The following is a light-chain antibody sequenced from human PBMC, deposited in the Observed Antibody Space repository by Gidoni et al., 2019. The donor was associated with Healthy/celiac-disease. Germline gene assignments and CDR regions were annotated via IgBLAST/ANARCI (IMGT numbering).Light chain of an antibody. V-gene: IGLV3-1*01. CDR3: QAWDSSTAFGVV. Sequence: SYELTQPPSVSVSPGQTASITCSGYQLGDKYACWYQQKPGQSPVLVIYQDSKRPSGIPWRFSGSNSGNTATLTISGTQAMDEADYYCQAWDSSTAFGVVFGGGTKLTVL. J-gene: IGLJ2*01. CDR1: QLGDKY. CDR2: QDS.